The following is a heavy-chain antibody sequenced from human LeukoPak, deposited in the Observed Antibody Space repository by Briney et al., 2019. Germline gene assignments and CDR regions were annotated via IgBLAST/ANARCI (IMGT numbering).Heavy chain of an antibody. V-gene: IGHV1-46*01. D-gene: IGHD2-8*02. Sequence: GASVKVSCKASGYTFTNYYMHWVRQAPGQGLEWMGLINPTGSSTNYAQKFRGRVTMTRDTSTTTVYMELSSLRSEDTAVYYCAREESGGYFDYWGQGTLVTASS. J-gene: IGHJ4*02. CDR2: INPTGSST. CDR3: AREESGGYFDY. CDR1: GYTFTNYY.